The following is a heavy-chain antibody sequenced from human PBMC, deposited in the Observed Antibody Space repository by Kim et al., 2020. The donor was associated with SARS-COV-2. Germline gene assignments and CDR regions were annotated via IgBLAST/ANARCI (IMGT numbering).Heavy chain of an antibody. V-gene: IGHV4-59*08. CDR3: ARHTMGGSADY. D-gene: IGHD2-15*01. CDR2: IYNSGST. CDR1: GGSISSYY. Sequence: SETLSLTCTVSGGSISSYYWSWIRQPPGKGLEWIGYIYNSGSTNYNPSLKSRVTISVDTSTNQFSLKLSAVTAADTAAYYCARHTMGGSADYWGQGTLVTVSS. J-gene: IGHJ4*02.